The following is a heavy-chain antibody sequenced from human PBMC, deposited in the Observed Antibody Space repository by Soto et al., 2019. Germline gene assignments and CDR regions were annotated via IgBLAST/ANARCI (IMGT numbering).Heavy chain of an antibody. CDR3: ARDIRVQEGTIVATTFDY. D-gene: IGHD5-12*01. Sequence: SETLSLTCTVSGGSISSSSYYWGWIRQPPGKGLEWIGSIYYSGSTYYNPSLKSRVTISVDTSKNQFSLKLSSVTAADTAVYYCARDIRVQEGTIVATTFDYWGQGTLVTVSS. J-gene: IGHJ4*02. CDR1: GGSISSSSYY. CDR2: IYYSGST. V-gene: IGHV4-39*02.